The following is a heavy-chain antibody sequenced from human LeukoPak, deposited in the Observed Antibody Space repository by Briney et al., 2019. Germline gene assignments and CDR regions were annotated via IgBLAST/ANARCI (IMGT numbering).Heavy chain of an antibody. V-gene: IGHV3-23*01. Sequence: GGSLRLSCAASGFTFSSFAINWVRQAPGKGLEWVSVITGSGSGADYADSVKGRFTISRDNAKNTLYLQMNSLRAEDTAVYYCARDYVFDYWGQGTLVTVSS. CDR2: ITGSGSGA. CDR3: ARDYVFDY. J-gene: IGHJ4*02. CDR1: GFTFSSFA. D-gene: IGHD3-16*01.